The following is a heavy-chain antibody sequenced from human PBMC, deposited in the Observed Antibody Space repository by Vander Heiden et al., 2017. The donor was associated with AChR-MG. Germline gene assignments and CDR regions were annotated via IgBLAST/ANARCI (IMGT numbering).Heavy chain of an antibody. D-gene: IGHD6-13*01. V-gene: IGHV5-51*01. Sequence: EVQLVQSGAEVKKPGASLKLSCKGSGYSFTSYWIGWVRQMPGKGLEWMGIIYPGDSDTRYSPSFQGQVTISAYNSNSTAYRQWSSLKASDTAMYDCARRDSSSPDDWGQGTLVTVSS. J-gene: IGHJ4*02. CDR2: IYPGDSDT. CDR3: ARRDSSSPDD. CDR1: GYSFTSYW.